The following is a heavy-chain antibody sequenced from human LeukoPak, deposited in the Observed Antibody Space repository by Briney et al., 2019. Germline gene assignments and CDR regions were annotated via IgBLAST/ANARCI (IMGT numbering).Heavy chain of an antibody. CDR3: ARVPGIAAAGTRLDY. J-gene: IGHJ4*02. CDR1: GGTFSSYA. CDR2: IIPILGIA. D-gene: IGHD6-13*01. V-gene: IGHV1-69*04. Sequence: SVKVSCNASGGTFSSYAISWVRQAPGQGLEWMGRIIPILGIANYAQKFQGRVTITADKSTSTAYMELSSLRSEDTAVYYCARVPGIAAAGTRLDYWGQGTLVTVSS.